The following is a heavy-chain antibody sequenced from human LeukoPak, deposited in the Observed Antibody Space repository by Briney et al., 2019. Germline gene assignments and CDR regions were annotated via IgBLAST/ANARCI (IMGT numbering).Heavy chain of an antibody. CDR1: GGSISSSSYY. CDR2: IYYSGST. Sequence: PSETLSLTCTVSGGSISSSSYYWGWIRQPPGKGLEWIGSIYYSGSTYYNPSLKSRVTISVDTSKNHFSLKLSSVTAADTAVYYCASQRYNWNPDAFDIWGQGTMVTVSS. CDR3: ASQRYNWNPDAFDI. V-gene: IGHV4-39*01. J-gene: IGHJ3*02. D-gene: IGHD1-20*01.